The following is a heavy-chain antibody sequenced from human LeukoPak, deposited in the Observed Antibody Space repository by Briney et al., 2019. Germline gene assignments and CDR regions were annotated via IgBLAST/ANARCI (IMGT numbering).Heavy chain of an antibody. CDR3: ARLSTSPDRYYLDY. J-gene: IGHJ4*02. CDR1: GDSISSYY. D-gene: IGHD6-6*01. V-gene: IGHV4-4*09. Sequence: SETLSLTCTVSGDSISSYYWGWIRRPPGKGLEWIGYIYTSGGTNYIPSLKGRVTISIDTSKNQFSLKLSSVTAADSAVYYCARLSTSPDRYYLDYWGQGTLVTVSS. CDR2: IYTSGGT.